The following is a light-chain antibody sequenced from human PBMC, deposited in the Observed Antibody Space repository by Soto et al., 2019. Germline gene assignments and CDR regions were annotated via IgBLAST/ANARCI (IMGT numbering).Light chain of an antibody. CDR1: QSVSSY. J-gene: IGKJ4*01. V-gene: IGKV3-11*01. CDR2: DAS. Sequence: EIVLTQSPATVSLSPGERATLSCRASQSVSSYLAWYQQKPVQAPRLLIYDASNRATVIPARFSGSGSGTDFTLTISSLEPEDFAVYYCQQRSDWPPLTFGGGTKVDIK. CDR3: QQRSDWPPLT.